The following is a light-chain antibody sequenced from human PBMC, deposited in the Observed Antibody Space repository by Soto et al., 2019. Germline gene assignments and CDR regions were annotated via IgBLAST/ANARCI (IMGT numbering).Light chain of an antibody. CDR1: QSIRMW. V-gene: IGKV1-5*03. J-gene: IGKJ1*01. CDR2: KAS. Sequence: DIQMTQSPSTLSASVGDRVTITCRASQSIRMWLAWYQQKPGKAPKVLIYKASSLESGVPSRFSGSGSGTEFTHTISSLQPDDFATYCYKQYNSYSRTFGQGTKVEIK. CDR3: KQYNSYSRT.